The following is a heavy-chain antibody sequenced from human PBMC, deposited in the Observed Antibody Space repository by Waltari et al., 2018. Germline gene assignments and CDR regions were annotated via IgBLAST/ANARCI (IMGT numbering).Heavy chain of an antibody. V-gene: IGHV4-61*02. CDR3: ARHYRAYGGSFDI. D-gene: IGHD5-12*01. CDR2: IYTSGST. J-gene: IGHJ3*02. Sequence: QVQLQESGPGLVKPSQTLSLTCTVSGGSISSGSYYWSWIRQPAGKGLEWIGRIYTSGSTNYNPSLKSRVTISVDTSKNQFSLKLSSVTAADTAVYYCARHYRAYGGSFDIWGQGTAVTVSS. CDR1: GGSISSGSYY.